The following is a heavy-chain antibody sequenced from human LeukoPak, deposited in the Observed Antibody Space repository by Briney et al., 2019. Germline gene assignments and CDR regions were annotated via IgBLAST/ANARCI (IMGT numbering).Heavy chain of an antibody. Sequence: PGGSLRLSCAASGFTFSSYSMNWVRQAPGKGLEWVSSISSSSSYIYYADSVKGRFTISRDNAKNSLYLQMNSLRAEDTAVYYCATEIHCSGTSCLTSTGVYCGRGTLVTVSS. CDR2: ISSSSSYI. D-gene: IGHD2-2*01. J-gene: IGHJ4*02. CDR1: GFTFSSYS. V-gene: IGHV3-21*01. CDR3: ATEIHCSGTSCLTSTGVY.